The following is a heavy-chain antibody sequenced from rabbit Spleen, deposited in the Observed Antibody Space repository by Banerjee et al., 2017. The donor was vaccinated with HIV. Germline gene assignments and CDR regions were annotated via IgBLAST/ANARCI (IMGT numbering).Heavy chain of an antibody. V-gene: IGHV1S40*01. CDR3: ARDSGSIFSSYGMDL. Sequence: QSLEESGGDLVKPGASLTLTCTASGVSFSFNSYMCWVRQAPGKGLEWIACIDTGNSAFAYFASWAKDRFSISKTSSTTVTLQMTSLTAADTATYFFARDSGSIFSSYGMDLWGPGTLVTVS. CDR1: GVSFSFNSY. D-gene: IGHD4-2*01. CDR2: IDTGNSAFA. J-gene: IGHJ6*01.